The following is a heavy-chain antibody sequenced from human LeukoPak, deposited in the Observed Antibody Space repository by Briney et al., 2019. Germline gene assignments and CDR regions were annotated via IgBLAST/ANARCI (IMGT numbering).Heavy chain of an antibody. Sequence: GGSLRLSCAASGFTFSSYWMSWVRQAPGKGLEWVANIKQDESEKYYVDSVKGRFTISRDNAKNSLYLQMNSLRAEDTAVYYCARHSSGFFRYYYYMDVWGKGTTVTVSS. CDR2: IKQDESEK. V-gene: IGHV3-7*01. D-gene: IGHD3-22*01. CDR1: GFTFSSYW. CDR3: ARHSSGFFRYYYYMDV. J-gene: IGHJ6*03.